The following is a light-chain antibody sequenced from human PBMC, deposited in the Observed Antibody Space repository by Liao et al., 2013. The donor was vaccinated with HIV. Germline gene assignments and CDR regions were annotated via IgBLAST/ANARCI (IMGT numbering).Light chain of an antibody. V-gene: IGLV3-21*04. CDR1: NIGSKR. CDR3: QVWDSGSDHPI. CDR2: YNN. J-gene: IGLJ2*01. Sequence: SYVLTQPPSVSVAPGKTARITCGGNNIGSKRVHWYQQRPGQAPVVVIFYNNDRPSGIPERFSGSNSGNTATLTISRVEVGDEADYYCQVWDSGSDHPIFGGGTKLTVL.